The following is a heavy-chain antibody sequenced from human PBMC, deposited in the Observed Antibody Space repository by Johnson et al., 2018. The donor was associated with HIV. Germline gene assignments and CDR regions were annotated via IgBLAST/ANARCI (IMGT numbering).Heavy chain of an antibody. Sequence: HVQLVESGGGVVQPGGSLRLSCAASGFIFNTFGMHWVRQAPGKGLEWVAVISYDGSNQYYADSVKGRFTISRDNSKNTVFLQMNSLRPEDTAMYYCAAYYDFWSGSYTSGFDIWGQGTMVTVSS. J-gene: IGHJ3*02. CDR2: ISYDGSNQ. V-gene: IGHV3-30*19. D-gene: IGHD3-3*01. CDR3: AAYYDFWSGSYTSGFDI. CDR1: GFIFNTFG.